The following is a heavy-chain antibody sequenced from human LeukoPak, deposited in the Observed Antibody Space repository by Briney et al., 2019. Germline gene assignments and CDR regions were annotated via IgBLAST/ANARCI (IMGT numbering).Heavy chain of an antibody. CDR1: GYTFTRYD. D-gene: IGHD3-22*01. V-gene: IGHV1-8*01. CDR2: MNPNSGNA. Sequence: GASVKVSCKASGYTFTRYDINWVRQATGQGLEWMGWMNPNSGNAGYAQKFQGRLTMTMKTSISTAYMELSSLRSEDTAVYYCARGQHHYDGSGSSYSFDDWGQGTLVTVPS. CDR3: ARGQHHYDGSGSSYSFDD. J-gene: IGHJ4*02.